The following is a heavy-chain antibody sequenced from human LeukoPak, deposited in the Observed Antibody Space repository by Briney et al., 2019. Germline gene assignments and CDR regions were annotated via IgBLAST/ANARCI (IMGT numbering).Heavy chain of an antibody. CDR1: GFSFSSYG. D-gene: IGHD3-3*01. V-gene: IGHV3-30*03. CDR2: ISYDGSNK. Sequence: GGSLRLSCAASGFSFSSYGMHWVRQAPGKGLEWVAVISYDGSNKYYADSVKGRFTISRDNSKNTLYLQMNSLRAEDTAVYYCARGFYDFWSGYHYYFDYWGQGTLVTVSS. CDR3: ARGFYDFWSGYHYYFDY. J-gene: IGHJ4*02.